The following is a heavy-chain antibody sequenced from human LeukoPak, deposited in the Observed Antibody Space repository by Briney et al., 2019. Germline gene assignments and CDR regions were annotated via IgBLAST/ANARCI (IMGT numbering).Heavy chain of an antibody. CDR2: IYTSGST. J-gene: IGHJ4*02. CDR1: GGSISSGSYY. V-gene: IGHV4-61*02. CDR3: ARDVRDGXNDAYFDY. Sequence: SETLSLTCTVSGGSISSGSYYWSWIRQPAGKGLEWIGRIYTSGSTNYNPSLKSRVTISVDTSKNQFSLKLSSVTAADTAVYYXARDVRDGXNDAYFDYWGQGTLVTVSS. D-gene: IGHD5-24*01.